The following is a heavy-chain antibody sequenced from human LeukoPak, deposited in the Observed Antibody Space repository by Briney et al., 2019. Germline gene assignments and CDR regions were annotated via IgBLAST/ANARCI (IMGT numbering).Heavy chain of an antibody. J-gene: IGHJ4*02. CDR1: GFTFSSYA. CDR2: ISSNGGST. Sequence: GGSLRLSCAASGFTFSSYAMHWVRQAPGKGLEYVSAISSNGGSTYYANSVKGRFTISRDNSKNTLYLQMNSLRAEDTAVYYCARDPNPDSSGYYSWGQGTLVTVSS. D-gene: IGHD3-22*01. CDR3: ARDPNPDSSGYYS. V-gene: IGHV3-64*01.